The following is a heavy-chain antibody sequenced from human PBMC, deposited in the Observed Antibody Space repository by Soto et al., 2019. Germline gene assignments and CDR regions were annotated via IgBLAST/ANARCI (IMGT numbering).Heavy chain of an antibody. D-gene: IGHD3-22*01. V-gene: IGHV4-4*02. CDR1: GGSISSSNW. CDR3: ARQTDSYYTFDAFDI. CDR2: IYHSGST. J-gene: IGHJ3*02. Sequence: SETLSLTCAVSGGSISSSNWWSWVRQPPGKGLEWIGEIYHSGSTNYNPSLKSRVTISVDTSKNQFSLKLSSVTAADTAVYFARQTDSYYTFDAFDIWGQGTMVTVSS.